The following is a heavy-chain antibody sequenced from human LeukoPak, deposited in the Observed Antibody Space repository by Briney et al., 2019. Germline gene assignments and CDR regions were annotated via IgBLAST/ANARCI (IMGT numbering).Heavy chain of an antibody. CDR1: GYTFTSHA. D-gene: IGHD2-15*01. Sequence: VASVKVSCKASGYTFTSHAMHWVRQAPGQRLEWMGWINAGNGNTKYSQKFQGRVTITRDTSASTAYMELSSLRSEDTAVYYCARVFRYCSGGSCYSGYYYYGMDVWGQGTTVTVSS. CDR3: ARVFRYCSGGSCYSGYYYYGMDV. J-gene: IGHJ6*02. V-gene: IGHV1-3*01. CDR2: INAGNGNT.